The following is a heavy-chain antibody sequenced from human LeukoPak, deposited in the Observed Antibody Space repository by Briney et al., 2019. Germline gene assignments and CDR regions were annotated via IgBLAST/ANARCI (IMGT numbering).Heavy chain of an antibody. CDR1: GFTFSSYA. J-gene: IGHJ4*02. CDR3: ARDERGRLLWFGESHSYFDY. Sequence: PGGSLRLSCAASGFTFSSYAMSWVRQAPGKGLEWVSAISGSGGSTYYADSVKGRFTISRDNSKNTLYLQMNSLRAEDTAVYYCARDERGRLLWFGESHSYFDYWGQGTLVTVSS. D-gene: IGHD3-10*01. CDR2: ISGSGGST. V-gene: IGHV3-23*01.